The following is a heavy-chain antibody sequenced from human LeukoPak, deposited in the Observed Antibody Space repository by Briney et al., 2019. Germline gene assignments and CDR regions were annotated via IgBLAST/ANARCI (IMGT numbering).Heavy chain of an antibody. Sequence: ASVKVSCKASGYTFTGYYMHWVRQAPGQGLEWMGIINPSGGSTSYAQKFQGRVTMTRDTSTSTVHMELSSLRSEDTAVYYCARVGSSTWYESDYWGQGTLVTVSS. J-gene: IGHJ4*02. CDR1: GYTFTGYY. V-gene: IGHV1-46*01. CDR2: INPSGGST. CDR3: ARVGSSTWYESDY. D-gene: IGHD6-13*01.